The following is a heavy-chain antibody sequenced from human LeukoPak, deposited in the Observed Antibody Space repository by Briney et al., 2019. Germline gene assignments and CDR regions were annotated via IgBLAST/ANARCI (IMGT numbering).Heavy chain of an antibody. J-gene: IGHJ5*02. CDR2: ISGSGGST. CDR1: GFTFSSYA. CDR3: AKDPLIVVVPAAKSNWFDP. V-gene: IGHV3-23*01. D-gene: IGHD2-2*01. Sequence: GGSLRLSCAASGFTFSSYAMSWVRQAPGKGLEWVSAISGSGGSTYYADSVKGRFTISRDNSKNTLYLQMNSLRAEDTAVYYCAKDPLIVVVPAAKSNWFDPWGQGTLVTVSS.